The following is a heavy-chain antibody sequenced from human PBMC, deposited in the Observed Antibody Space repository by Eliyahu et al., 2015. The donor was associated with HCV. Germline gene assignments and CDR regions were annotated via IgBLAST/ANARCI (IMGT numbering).Heavy chain of an antibody. CDR1: GFTFTDHF. J-gene: IGHJ4*02. CDR3: ATEYVFGF. Sequence: DVQLVESGGGLVQPGGSLRLSCLAXGFTFTDHFMDWVRQAPGKGLEWVARTGRKDDGHKTDYAPSVKGRFTISRDESKSSVYLQMDRLTTEDSAVYYCATEYVFGFWGRGTLVTVSS. CDR2: TGRKDDGHKT. D-gene: IGHD2/OR15-2a*01. V-gene: IGHV3-72*01.